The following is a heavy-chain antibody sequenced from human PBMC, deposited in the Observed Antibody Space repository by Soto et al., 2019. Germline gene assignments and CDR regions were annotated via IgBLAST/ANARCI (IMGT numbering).Heavy chain of an antibody. V-gene: IGHV1-69*01. D-gene: IGHD1-26*01. Sequence: QVQLVQSGAEVKKPGSSVKVSCKASGGTFSSYAISWVRQAPGQGLEWMGGIIPIFGTANYAQKFQGRVTIPADESTSTAYMELSSLRSEDTAVYYCARVRPPNPPEELGMDVWGQGTTVTVSS. CDR1: GGTFSSYA. CDR2: IIPIFGTA. CDR3: ARVRPPNPPEELGMDV. J-gene: IGHJ6*02.